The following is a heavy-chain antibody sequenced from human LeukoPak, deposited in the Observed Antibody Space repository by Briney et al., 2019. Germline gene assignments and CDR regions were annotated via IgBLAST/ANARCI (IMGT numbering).Heavy chain of an antibody. CDR2: ISYDGSNK. D-gene: IGHD3-22*01. J-gene: IGHJ4*02. Sequence: GGSLRLSCAASGFTFSSYAMLWVRQAPGKGRAWVAVISYDGSNKYYADSVKGRFTISRDSSKNTLYLQMNSLRAEDTAVYYCARDWSDGYYDSSGYYAYWGQGTLVTVSS. CDR1: GFTFSSYA. V-gene: IGHV3-30-3*01. CDR3: ARDWSDGYYDSSGYYAY.